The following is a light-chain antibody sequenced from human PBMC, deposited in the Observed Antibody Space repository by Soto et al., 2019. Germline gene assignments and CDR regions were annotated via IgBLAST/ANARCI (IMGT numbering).Light chain of an antibody. CDR1: QSVSSSY. CDR2: GAS. V-gene: IGKV3-20*01. Sequence: EIVLTQSPGTLSLSPGERATLSCRASQSVSSSYLAWYQQKPGQAPRLLIYGASSRATGIPDRFSGSGSGKDFTLTISRLDPEDFAVYYCQRYVSSPTFGQGTKVEIK. J-gene: IGKJ1*01. CDR3: QRYVSSPT.